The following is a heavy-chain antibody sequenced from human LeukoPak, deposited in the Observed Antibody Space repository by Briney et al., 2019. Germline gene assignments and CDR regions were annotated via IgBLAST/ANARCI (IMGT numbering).Heavy chain of an antibody. Sequence: GGSLRLSCAASGFTFSSYGMHWVRQAPGKGLEWVAVISYDGSNKYYADSVKGRFTISRDNSKNTLYLQMNSLRAGDTAVYYCAKDLSSSGWYRRHYYGMDVWGQGTTVTVSS. CDR2: ISYDGSNK. CDR1: GFTFSSYG. D-gene: IGHD6-19*01. J-gene: IGHJ6*02. V-gene: IGHV3-30*18. CDR3: AKDLSSSGWYRRHYYGMDV.